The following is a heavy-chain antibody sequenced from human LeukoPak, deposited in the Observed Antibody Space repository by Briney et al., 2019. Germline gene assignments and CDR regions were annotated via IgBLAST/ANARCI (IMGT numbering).Heavy chain of an antibody. D-gene: IGHD3-10*01. V-gene: IGHV1-2*02. CDR1: GYTFTGYY. J-gene: IGHJ4*02. Sequence: ASVKVSRKASGYTFTGYYMHWVRQAPGQGLEWMGWINPNSGGTNYAQKFQGRVTMTRDTSISTAYMELSRLRSDDTAVYYCARMYGSGSYTVDYWGQGTLVTVSS. CDR2: INPNSGGT. CDR3: ARMYGSGSYTVDY.